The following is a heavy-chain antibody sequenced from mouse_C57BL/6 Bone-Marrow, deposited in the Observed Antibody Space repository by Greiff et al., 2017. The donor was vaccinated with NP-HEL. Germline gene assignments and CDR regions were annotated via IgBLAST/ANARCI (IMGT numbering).Heavy chain of an antibody. Sequence: EVNVVESGGGLVQPGESLKLSCESNEYEFPSHDMSWVRKTPEKRLELVAAINSDGGSTYYPDTMERRFIISRDNTKKTLYLQMSSLRSEDTALYYRARQLRLHYYATDYWGQGTSVTVSS. J-gene: IGHJ4*01. V-gene: IGHV5-2*01. D-gene: IGHD3-2*02. CDR2: INSDGGST. CDR3: ARQLRLHYYATDY. CDR1: EYEFPSHD.